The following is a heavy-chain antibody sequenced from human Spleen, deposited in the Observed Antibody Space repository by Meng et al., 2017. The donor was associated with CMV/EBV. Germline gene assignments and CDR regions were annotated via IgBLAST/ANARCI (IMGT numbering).Heavy chain of an antibody. CDR1: GGSISSGGHY. J-gene: IGHJ5*02. CDR2: IYYSGST. CDR3: ARGAYSNYPNNWFDP. D-gene: IGHD4-11*01. Sequence: SGGSISSGGHYWRWIRQHPGKGLEWIGYIYYSGSTYYNPSLRSRVTISVDTSKNQFSLRLSSVTVADTAVYYCARGAYSNYPNNWFDPWGQGTLVTVSS. V-gene: IGHV4-31*02.